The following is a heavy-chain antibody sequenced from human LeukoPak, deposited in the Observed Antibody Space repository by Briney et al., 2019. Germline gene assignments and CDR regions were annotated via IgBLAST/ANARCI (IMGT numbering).Heavy chain of an antibody. CDR1: GDSVSSSSAA. CDR3: AKWRWALFEC. J-gene: IGHJ4*02. D-gene: IGHD2-15*01. V-gene: IGHV6-1*01. CDR2: TYYRSKWYN. Sequence: SQTLSLTCDISGDSVSSSSAAWNWIRQSPSRGLEWLGRTYYRSKWYNDYAVSVKSRMTINADTSKNQFSLQLNSVTPEDTAVYYCAKWRWALFECWGQEALVTVSS.